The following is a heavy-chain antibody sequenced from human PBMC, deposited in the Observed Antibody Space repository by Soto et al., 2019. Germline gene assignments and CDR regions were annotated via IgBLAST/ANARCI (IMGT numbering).Heavy chain of an antibody. CDR2: IYYDGSNK. Sequence: QVQLVESGGGVVQPGRSLRLSCAPSGFTFSSFAMHWVRQAPGKGLEWVAAIYYDGSNKYYADSVKGRFTISRDNSKNTLYLQMNSLRAEDTAVYYCARNSNSFDYWGQGTLVTVSS. V-gene: IGHV3-33*01. CDR1: GFTFSSFA. J-gene: IGHJ4*02. D-gene: IGHD1-7*01. CDR3: ARNSNSFDY.